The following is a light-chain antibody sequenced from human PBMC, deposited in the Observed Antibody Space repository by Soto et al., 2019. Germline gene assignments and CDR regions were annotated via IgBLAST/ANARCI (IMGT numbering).Light chain of an antibody. CDR3: QHYQNLWA. Sequence: DIVVTQSPATLAVSPCEGAALSARASQSVHTNLAWYQQRPGQAPRLLIFGASTRATGFPARFSGSGSGTEFTLTISSLQSEDFAVYYCQHYQNLWAFGQGTKVDIK. CDR2: GAS. CDR1: QSVHTN. V-gene: IGKV3-15*01. J-gene: IGKJ1*01.